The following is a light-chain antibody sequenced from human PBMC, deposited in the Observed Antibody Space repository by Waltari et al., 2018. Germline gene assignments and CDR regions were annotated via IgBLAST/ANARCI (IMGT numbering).Light chain of an antibody. Sequence: QAAPTQPPSVSGSPGQSVTISCTGTSSDIGYYNAVSWYQQHPGKAPKLMCYEVSKRPSGGFVRFSGSKSGNTASLTISGLQAEDEADYYCSSYAGSNTYIFGAGTRLTVL. V-gene: IGLV2-11*01. CDR1: SSDIGYYNA. J-gene: IGLJ1*01. CDR2: EVS. CDR3: SSYAGSNTYI.